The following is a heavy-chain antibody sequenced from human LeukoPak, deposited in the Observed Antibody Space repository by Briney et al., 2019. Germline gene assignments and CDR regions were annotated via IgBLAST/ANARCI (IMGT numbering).Heavy chain of an antibody. Sequence: PGGSLRLSCAASGFTFSTYAMHWVRRAPGKGLEYVSVISSNGDTTYYANSVKGRFTISRDNSRNTLYLQMGSLRAEDMAVYYCARGYCSGGRCYYYGMDVWGQGTTVTVSS. J-gene: IGHJ6*02. V-gene: IGHV3-64*01. CDR2: ISSNGDTT. CDR1: GFTFSTYA. D-gene: IGHD2-15*01. CDR3: ARGYCSGGRCYYYGMDV.